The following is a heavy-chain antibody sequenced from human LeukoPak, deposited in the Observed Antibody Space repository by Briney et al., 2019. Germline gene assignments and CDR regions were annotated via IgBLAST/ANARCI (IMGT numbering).Heavy chain of an antibody. Sequence: SETLSLTCSVSGGSISSGSYYWSWIRQPAGKGLEWIGRIYTSGSTNYNPSLKSRVTISVDTSKNQFSLKLSSVTAADTAVYYCARDVSSGDFWSGYLNYYYYVDVWGKGTTVTVSS. J-gene: IGHJ6*03. CDR3: ARDVSSGDFWSGYLNYYYYVDV. CDR1: GGSISSGSYY. CDR2: IYTSGST. D-gene: IGHD3-3*01. V-gene: IGHV4-61*02.